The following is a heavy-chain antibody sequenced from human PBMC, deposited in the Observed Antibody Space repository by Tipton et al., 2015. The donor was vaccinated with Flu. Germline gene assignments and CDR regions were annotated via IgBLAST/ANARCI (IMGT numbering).Heavy chain of an antibody. Sequence: LVQPSETLSLTCTVPGDSIKYYYWSWIRQSPGKGLEWIGYIYDSGTTNYNPSLKSRVTISVDTSKNHFSLRLSSVTAADTAVYYCARARAPYYSYAMDVWGQGTTVTVSS. J-gene: IGHJ6*02. V-gene: IGHV4-59*01. CDR1: GDSIKYYY. CDR2: IYDSGTT. CDR3: ARARAPYYSYAMDV.